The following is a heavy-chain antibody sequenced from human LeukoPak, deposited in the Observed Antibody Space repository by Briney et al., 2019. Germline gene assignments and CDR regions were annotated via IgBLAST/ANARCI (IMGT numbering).Heavy chain of an antibody. CDR3: ASAEYSSSWWGAFDI. Sequence: GGSLRLSCAASGFTFSSYAMSWVRQAPGKGLEWVSSISGSGGNTYYADSAKGRFTISRDNSKNTLYLQMNGLRAEDTAVYYCASAEYSSSWWGAFDIWGQGTMVTVSS. J-gene: IGHJ3*02. CDR1: GFTFSSYA. V-gene: IGHV3-23*01. D-gene: IGHD6-13*01. CDR2: ISGSGGNT.